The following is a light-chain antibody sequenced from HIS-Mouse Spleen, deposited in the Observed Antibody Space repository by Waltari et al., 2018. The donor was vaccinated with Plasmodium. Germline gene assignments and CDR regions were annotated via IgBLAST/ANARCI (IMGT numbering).Light chain of an antibody. CDR3: YSTDSSGNHRV. J-gene: IGLJ3*02. Sequence: SYELTQPPSVSVSPGQTARITCSGDALPKKYAYWYQQKSGQAPVLVIYEDSKRPSGVPERCSGGDSGTMATLTISGAQVEDEADYYCYSTDSSGNHRVFGGGTKLTVL. CDR2: EDS. CDR1: ALPKKY. V-gene: IGLV3-10*01.